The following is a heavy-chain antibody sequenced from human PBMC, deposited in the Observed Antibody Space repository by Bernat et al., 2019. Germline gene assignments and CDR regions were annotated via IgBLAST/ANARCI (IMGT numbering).Heavy chain of an antibody. D-gene: IGHD3-22*01. J-gene: IGHJ3*02. V-gene: IGHV1-69*01. CDR3: ARGSFIRDYYDSSGRSDAFDI. CDR2: IIPIFGTA. Sequence: QVQLVQSGAEVKKPGSSVKVSCKASGGTFSSYAISWVRQAPGQGLEWMGGIIPIFGTANYAQKFQGRVTITADESTSTACMELSSLRSEDTAVYYCARGSFIRDYYDSSGRSDAFDIWGQGTMVTVSS. CDR1: GGTFSSYA.